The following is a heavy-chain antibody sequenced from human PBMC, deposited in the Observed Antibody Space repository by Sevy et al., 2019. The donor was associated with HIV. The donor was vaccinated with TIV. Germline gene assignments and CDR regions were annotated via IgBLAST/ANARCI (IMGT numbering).Heavy chain of an antibody. CDR1: GYTFENYG. D-gene: IGHD1-26*01. CDR3: ARAPSGSQGPGQYFQH. J-gene: IGHJ1*01. CDR2: NSRYNA. Sequence: ASVKVSCKASGYTFENYGLGWVRQAPGQGLEWMGWNSRYNANYAQHLQGRVTMTTDTSTSTAYMELRGLRSDDTAVYYCARAPSGSQGPGQYFQHWGQGTLVTVSS. V-gene: IGHV1-18*01.